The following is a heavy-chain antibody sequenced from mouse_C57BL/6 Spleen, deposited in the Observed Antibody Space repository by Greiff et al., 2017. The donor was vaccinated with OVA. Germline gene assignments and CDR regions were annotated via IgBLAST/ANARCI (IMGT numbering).Heavy chain of an antibody. CDR2: IHPNSGSN. CDR1: GYTFTSYW. Sequence: QVQLQQPGAELVKPGASVKLSCKASGYTFTSYWMHWVKQRPGQGLEWIGMIHPNSGSNNYNEKFKSKATLTVDKSSSTAYMQLSSLTSEDSAVYYCALDSSGYRYFDYWGQGTTLTVSS. V-gene: IGHV1-64*01. CDR3: ALDSSGYRYFDY. J-gene: IGHJ2*01. D-gene: IGHD3-2*02.